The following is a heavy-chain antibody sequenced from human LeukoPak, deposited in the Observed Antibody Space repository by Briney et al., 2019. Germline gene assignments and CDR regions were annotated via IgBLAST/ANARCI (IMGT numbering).Heavy chain of an antibody. CDR3: ATPDGYTAQGMDV. J-gene: IGHJ6*02. V-gene: IGHV1-69*05. D-gene: IGHD5-24*01. CDR2: IIPIFGTA. Sequence: SVKVSCKASGGTFSSYAISWVRQAPGQGLEWMGGIIPIFGTANYAQKFQGRVTITTDESTSTAYMELSSLRSEDTAVYYCATPDGYTAQGMDVWGQGTTVTVSS. CDR1: GGTFSSYA.